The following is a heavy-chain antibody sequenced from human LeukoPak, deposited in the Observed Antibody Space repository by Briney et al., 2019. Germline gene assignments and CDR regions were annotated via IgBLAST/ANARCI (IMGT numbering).Heavy chain of an antibody. CDR3: ARDLATSFKSVLYYYDSSGYYPGAFDI. V-gene: IGHV1-2*02. Sequence: ASVKVSCKASGYTFTGCYMHWVRQAPGQGREWMGWINPNSGGTNYAQKFQGRVTMTRDTSISTAYMELSRLRSDDTAVYYCARDLATSFKSVLYYYDSSGYYPGAFDIWGQGTMVTVSS. CDR2: INPNSGGT. D-gene: IGHD3-22*01. J-gene: IGHJ3*02. CDR1: GYTFTGCY.